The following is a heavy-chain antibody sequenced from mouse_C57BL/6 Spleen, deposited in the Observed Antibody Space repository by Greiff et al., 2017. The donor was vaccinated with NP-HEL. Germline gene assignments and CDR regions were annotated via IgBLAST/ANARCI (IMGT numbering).Heavy chain of an antibody. CDR2: ISYDGSN. V-gene: IGHV3-6*01. CDR1: GYSITSGYY. CDR3: AREGHWYFDV. Sequence: EVKLQESGPGLVKPSQSLSLTCSVTGYSITSGYYWNWIRQFPGNKLEWMGYISYDGSNNYNPSLKNRISITRDTSKNQFFLKLNSVTTEDTATYYCAREGHWYFDVWGTGTTVTVSS. J-gene: IGHJ1*03.